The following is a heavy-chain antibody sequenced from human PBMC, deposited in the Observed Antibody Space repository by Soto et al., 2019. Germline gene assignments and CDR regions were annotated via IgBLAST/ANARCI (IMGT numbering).Heavy chain of an antibody. CDR1: GFTFSNYW. V-gene: IGHV3-7*01. Sequence: PXVSLRLSCAASGFTFSNYWMTWVRQAPGKGLEWVANIKEDGSEKHYVDSVKGRFTISRDNAKNSLYLQMNSLRVEDTAVYFCSRDVVVGAKALNYWGQGALVTVSS. CDR2: IKEDGSEK. J-gene: IGHJ4*02. D-gene: IGHD2-15*01. CDR3: SRDVVVGAKALNY.